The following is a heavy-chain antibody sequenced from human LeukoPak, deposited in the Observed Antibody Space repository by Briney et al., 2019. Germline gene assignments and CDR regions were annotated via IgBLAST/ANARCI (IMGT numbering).Heavy chain of an antibody. Sequence: PSETLSLTCTVSGGSISSYYWSWIRQPPGRGLEWIGYIYYSGSTNYNPSLKSRVTISVDTSKSQFSLKLSSVTAADTAVYYCAREPGTGYSYGSFDYWGQGTLVTVSS. J-gene: IGHJ4*02. CDR3: AREPGTGYSYGSFDY. CDR1: GGSISSYY. D-gene: IGHD5-18*01. V-gene: IGHV4-59*01. CDR2: IYYSGST.